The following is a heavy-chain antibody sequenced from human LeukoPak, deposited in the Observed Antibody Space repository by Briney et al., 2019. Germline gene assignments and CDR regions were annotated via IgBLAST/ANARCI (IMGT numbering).Heavy chain of an antibody. Sequence: TPSETLSLTCTVSGGSISSYYWSWIRQPPGKGLEWIGYIYYSGSTNYNPSLKSRVTISVDTSKNQFSLKLSSVTAADTAVYYCAREREYGSGPQSWFDPWGQGTLVTVSS. CDR1: GGSISSYY. V-gene: IGHV4-59*01. CDR2: IYYSGST. J-gene: IGHJ5*02. D-gene: IGHD6-19*01. CDR3: AREREYGSGPQSWFDP.